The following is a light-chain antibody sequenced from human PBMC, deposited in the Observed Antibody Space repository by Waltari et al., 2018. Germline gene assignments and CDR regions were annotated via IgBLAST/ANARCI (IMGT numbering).Light chain of an antibody. CDR2: EIN. J-gene: IGLJ2*01. Sequence: QSALTQPPSASGSPGQSVPISCTATSSDLGGSDYFPWYQPHPGKAPKLMIYEINKRPSGVPNRFSGSRSGNTASLTVSGLRPEDEADYYCSSYAGSNRVIFGGGTKLTVL. CDR3: SSYAGSNRVI. CDR1: SSDLGGSDY. V-gene: IGLV2-8*01.